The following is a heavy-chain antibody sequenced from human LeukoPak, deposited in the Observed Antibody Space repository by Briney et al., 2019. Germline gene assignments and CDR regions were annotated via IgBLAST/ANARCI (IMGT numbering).Heavy chain of an antibody. CDR1: GFTFSTYW. Sequence: GGSLRLSCAASGFTFSTYWMSWVRQAPGKGLEWVGNIKQDGSEKYYVDSVKGRFTISRDNAKNSLYLQMNSLRAEDTAVYYCAREVRGSSTPFDYWGQGTLVTVSS. CDR3: AREVRGSSTPFDY. CDR2: IKQDGSEK. D-gene: IGHD1-26*01. J-gene: IGHJ4*02. V-gene: IGHV3-7*01.